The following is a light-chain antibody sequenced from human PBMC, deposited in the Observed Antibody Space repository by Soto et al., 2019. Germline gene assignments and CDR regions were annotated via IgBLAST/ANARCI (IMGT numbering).Light chain of an antibody. V-gene: IGLV2-14*01. CDR1: SSDVGGYNY. CDR2: YVS. Sequence: QSALTQPASVSGSPGQSITISCTGTSSDVGGYNYVSWYQHLPGKAPKLIIYYVSNRPSGVSDRFSGSKSGNTASLTISGLQAEDEADYYCSSHASSRTLVFGLGTKLPS. CDR3: SSHASSRTLV. J-gene: IGLJ1*01.